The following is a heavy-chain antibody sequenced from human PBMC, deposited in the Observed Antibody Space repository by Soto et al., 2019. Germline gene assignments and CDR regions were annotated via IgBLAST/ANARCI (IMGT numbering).Heavy chain of an antibody. J-gene: IGHJ4*02. CDR1: GGTLSSFA. V-gene: IGHV1-46*01. CDR3: ARVSSWSCFDY. D-gene: IGHD6-13*01. Sequence: ASVKVSCKTSGGTLSSFAISWVRQAPGQGLEWMGIINPIGGSTSYAQKFQGRVTMTRDTSTSTVYMELSSLRSEDTAVYYCARVSSWSCFDYWGQGTLVTVSS. CDR2: INPIGGST.